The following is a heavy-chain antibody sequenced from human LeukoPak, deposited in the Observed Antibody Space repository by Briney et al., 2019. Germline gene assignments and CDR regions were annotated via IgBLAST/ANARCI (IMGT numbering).Heavy chain of an antibody. CDR3: AREGFSRGYYYYYYMDV. Sequence: SETLSLTCTVSGGSISSYSYYWGWIRQPPGKGLDWIGNIYYSGSTYYNPSLKSRVTISADTSKNQFSLKLTSVTAADTAVYYCAREGFSRGYYYYYYMDVWGKGTTVTVSS. J-gene: IGHJ6*03. CDR2: IYYSGST. CDR1: GGSISSYSYY. V-gene: IGHV4-39*07. D-gene: IGHD6-13*01.